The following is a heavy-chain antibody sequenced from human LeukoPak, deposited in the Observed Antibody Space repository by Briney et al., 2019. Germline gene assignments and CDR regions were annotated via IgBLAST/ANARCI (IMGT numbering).Heavy chain of an antibody. D-gene: IGHD3-3*01. CDR1: GFTFSSYW. Sequence: GGSLRLSCAASGFTFSSYWMSWVRQAPGKGLEWVANIKQDGSEKYYVDSVKGRFTISRDNAKNSLYLQMNNLRAEDTAVYHCARDGGYDLWSGYYPSYAFDIWGQGTMVTVSS. CDR2: IKQDGSEK. J-gene: IGHJ3*02. V-gene: IGHV3-7*01. CDR3: ARDGGYDLWSGYYPSYAFDI.